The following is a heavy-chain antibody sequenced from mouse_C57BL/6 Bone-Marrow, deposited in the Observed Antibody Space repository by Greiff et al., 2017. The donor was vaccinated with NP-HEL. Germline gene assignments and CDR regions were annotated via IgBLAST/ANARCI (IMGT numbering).Heavy chain of an antibody. J-gene: IGHJ3*01. CDR3: ASRDKGWFAY. CDR1: GYTFTNSH. Sequence: QVQLQQSGAELVKPGASVKMSCKASGYTFTNSHMEWMKQSHGTGLEWIGNFHPYNDDTKSNDKFKGKATLTAEKSSSTVYLELSRLTSDDSAVYYCASRDKGWFAYWGQWTLVTVAA. D-gene: IGHD1-3*01. V-gene: IGHV1-47*01. CDR2: FHPYNDDT.